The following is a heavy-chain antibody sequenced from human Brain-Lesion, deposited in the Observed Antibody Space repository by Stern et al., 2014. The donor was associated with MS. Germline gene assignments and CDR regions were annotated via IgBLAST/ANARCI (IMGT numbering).Heavy chain of an antibody. D-gene: IGHD3-22*01. J-gene: IGHJ4*02. CDR3: ATYYYDSTGYNDF. CDR2: INPKSGGT. Sequence: QVQLQESGAEVKKPGASVKVSCKASGYTFTGYYMHWVRQAPGKGLEWMGWINPKSGGTNYAQKFQGWVTMTRDTSINTAYMELSRLRSDDTAVYYCATYYYDSTGYNDFWGQGTLVTVSS. V-gene: IGHV1-2*04. CDR1: GYTFTGYY.